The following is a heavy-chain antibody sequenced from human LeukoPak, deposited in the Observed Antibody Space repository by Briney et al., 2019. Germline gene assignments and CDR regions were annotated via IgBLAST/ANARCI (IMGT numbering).Heavy chain of an antibody. Sequence: GGSLRLSCAASGFTFSSYAMSWVRQAPGKGLEWVSAISNSGFSTYYADSVKGRFAISRDNSKNTLYLQMNSLRAEDTAVYYCLSYCSSTSCYESNWFDPWGQGTLVTVSS. D-gene: IGHD2-2*01. CDR2: ISNSGFST. V-gene: IGHV3-23*01. CDR3: LSYCSSTSCYESNWFDP. J-gene: IGHJ5*02. CDR1: GFTFSSYA.